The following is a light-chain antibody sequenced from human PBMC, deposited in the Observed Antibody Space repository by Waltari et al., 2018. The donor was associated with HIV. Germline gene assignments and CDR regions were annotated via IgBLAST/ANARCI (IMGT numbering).Light chain of an antibody. Sequence: DIQLTQSPSFLSESVGDRVTITCRASQGISSYVAWYQQKPGKAPNLLIYAASTLQSGVPSRFSGSGSGTEFTLTIISLQPDEFATYYCQQLKSFLVTFGGGTKVEIK. CDR3: QQLKSFLVT. CDR2: AAS. V-gene: IGKV1-9*01. CDR1: QGISSY. J-gene: IGKJ4*01.